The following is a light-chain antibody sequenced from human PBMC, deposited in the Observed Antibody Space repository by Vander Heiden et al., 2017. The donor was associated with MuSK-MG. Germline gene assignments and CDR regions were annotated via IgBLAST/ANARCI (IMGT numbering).Light chain of an antibody. CDR1: SSDTGGYKY. Sequence: QSALTQPASVSGSPGHSITISCTGTSSDTGGYKYGSWYQQHPGKAPKLLIYDVSNRPSGISNRFSGSKSGNTASLTISGLQAEDEADYCCFSYRITSGVFGGGTKLTVL. CDR2: DVS. J-gene: IGLJ3*02. CDR3: FSYRITSGV. V-gene: IGLV2-14*03.